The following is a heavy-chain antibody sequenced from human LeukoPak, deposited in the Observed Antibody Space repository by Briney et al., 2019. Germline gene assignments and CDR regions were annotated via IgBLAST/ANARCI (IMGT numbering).Heavy chain of an antibody. CDR2: INPNSGGT. J-gene: IGHJ6*03. D-gene: IGHD2-15*01. CDR1: GYTFTGYY. CDR3: ARGAREVVAARYYYYYMDV. V-gene: IGHV1-2*02. Sequence: ASVKVSCKASGYTFTGYYMHWVRQAPGQGLEWMGWINPNSGGTNYAQKFQGRVTMTRDTSISTAYMELSRLRSDDTAVYYCARGAREVVAARYYYYYMDVWGKGTTVTVSS.